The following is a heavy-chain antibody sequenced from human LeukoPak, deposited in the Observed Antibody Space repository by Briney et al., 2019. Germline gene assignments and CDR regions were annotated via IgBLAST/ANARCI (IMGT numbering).Heavy chain of an antibody. J-gene: IGHJ6*02. CDR1: GFTFSNYA. CDR2: ISGSGGST. D-gene: IGHD5-18*01. V-gene: IGHV3-23*01. CDR3: AKASGYSYGYWYYGMDV. Sequence: GGSLRLSCAASGFTFSNYAMSWVRQAPGKGLEWVSAISGSGGSTYYADSVKGRFTISRDNSKNTLYLQMNSLGAEDTAVYYCAKASGYSYGYWYYGMDVWGQGTTVTVSS.